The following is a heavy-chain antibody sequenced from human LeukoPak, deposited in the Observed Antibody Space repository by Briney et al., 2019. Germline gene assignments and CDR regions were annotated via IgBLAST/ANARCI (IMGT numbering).Heavy chain of an antibody. CDR1: GFTFSSYA. Sequence: GGSLRLSCAASGFTFSSYAMHWVRQAPGKGLEWVSTISGSDGDTYYADSVKGRFTISRDNSKNTLYLQMNSLRAEDTAVYYCARKALNWFDPWGQGTLVTVSS. CDR2: ISGSDGDT. J-gene: IGHJ5*02. CDR3: ARKALNWFDP. V-gene: IGHV3-23*01.